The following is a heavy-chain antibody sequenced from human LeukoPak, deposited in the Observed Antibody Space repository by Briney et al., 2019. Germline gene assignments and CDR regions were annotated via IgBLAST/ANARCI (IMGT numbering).Heavy chain of an antibody. D-gene: IGHD3-9*01. CDR1: GFTFSSDP. J-gene: IGHJ4*02. V-gene: IGHV3-23*01. CDR2: ICGSGGST. Sequence: GGALSLSCAASGFTFSSDPMSWVRQAPGKGLEWVSAICGSGGSTYYADSVKGRFTISRDNSKNTLYLQMNSLRAEDTAVYYCAKQFYYDILTGYYSYDYWGQGTLVTVSS. CDR3: AKQFYYDILTGYYSYDY.